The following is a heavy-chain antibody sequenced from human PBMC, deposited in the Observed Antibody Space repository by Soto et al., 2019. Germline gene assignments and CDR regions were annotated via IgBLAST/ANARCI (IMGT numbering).Heavy chain of an antibody. J-gene: IGHJ4*02. D-gene: IGHD1-26*01. CDR2: IWYDGSNK. V-gene: IGHV3-33*01. Sequence: QVQLVESGGGVVQPGRSLRLSCAASGFTFSSYGMHWVRQXPXXXXEWVAVIWYDGSNKYYADSVKGRFTISRDNSKXXXXXXXXXXXXXXXXXXXXARDRGLDLGAIGYWGQGTLVTVSS. CDR3: ARDRGLDLGAIGY. CDR1: GFTFSSYG.